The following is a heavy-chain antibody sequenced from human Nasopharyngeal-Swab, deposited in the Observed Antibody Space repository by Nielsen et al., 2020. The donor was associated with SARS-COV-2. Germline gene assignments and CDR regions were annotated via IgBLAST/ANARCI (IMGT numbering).Heavy chain of an antibody. CDR3: AGAPKQVWSRDYFDT. J-gene: IGHJ4*02. D-gene: IGHD5-18*01. CDR1: GFAFSTYS. CDR2: ISSSSSYT. Sequence: ETLSLTCAASGFAFSTYSMNWVRQAPGKGPEWVSSISSSSSYTYYADSVKGRFTISRDNVKNSLYLQMNSLRAEDTAVYYCAGAPKQVWSRDYFDTWGQGMLVTVSS. V-gene: IGHV3-21*01.